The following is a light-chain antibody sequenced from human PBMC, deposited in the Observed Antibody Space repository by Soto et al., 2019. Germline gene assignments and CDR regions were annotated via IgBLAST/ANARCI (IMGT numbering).Light chain of an antibody. J-gene: IGLJ1*01. CDR2: LNSDGSH. Sequence: QPVLTQSPSASASLGASVKLTCTLSSGHSSYAIAWHQQQPEKGPRYLMKLNSDGSHKKGDGIPDRFSGSSSGAERYLTISSLQSDDESDYYCQTWVTGIYVFGTGTKLTVL. CDR3: QTWVTGIYV. V-gene: IGLV4-69*01. CDR1: SGHSSYA.